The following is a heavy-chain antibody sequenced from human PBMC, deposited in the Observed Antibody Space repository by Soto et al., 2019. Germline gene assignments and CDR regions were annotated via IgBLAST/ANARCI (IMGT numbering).Heavy chain of an antibody. J-gene: IGHJ5*02. CDR1: GFTFSSYA. D-gene: IGHD5-12*01. Sequence: PGGSLRLSCAASGFTFSSYAMHWVRQAPGKGLEWVAVISYDGSNKYYADSVKGRFTISRDNSKNTLYLQMNSLRAEDTAVYYCARDSEPVINVDIVATILNWFDPWGQGTLVTVSS. V-gene: IGHV3-30-3*01. CDR3: ARDSEPVINVDIVATILNWFDP. CDR2: ISYDGSNK.